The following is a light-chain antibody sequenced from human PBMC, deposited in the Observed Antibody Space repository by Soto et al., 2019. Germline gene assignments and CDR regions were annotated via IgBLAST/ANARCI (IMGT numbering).Light chain of an antibody. CDR1: SSNIGKNH. J-gene: IGLJ2*01. CDR3: AVWDSSLSAGV. V-gene: IGLV1-51*01. Sequence: QSVLTQPPSVSAAPGQKVTISCSGSSSNIGKNHVSWYQQFPGTAPKLLMYDNSKRTSGIPDRFSGSKSGTSATLGITGLQTGEEADYFCAVWDSSLSAGVFGGGTKLTVL. CDR2: DNS.